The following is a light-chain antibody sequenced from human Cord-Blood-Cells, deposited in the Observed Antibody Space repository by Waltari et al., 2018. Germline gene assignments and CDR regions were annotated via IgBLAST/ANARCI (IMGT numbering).Light chain of an antibody. J-gene: IGLJ1*01. CDR2: DVS. CDR3: CSYAGSYTLGV. Sequence: QSALTQPRSVSGSPGQSVPISCTGTSSDVGGYNYVSWYQQHPGKAPKLMIYDVSKRPSGVPDRFSGSKSGNTASRTISGLQAEDEADYYCCSYAGSYTLGVFGTGTKVTVL. V-gene: IGLV2-11*01. CDR1: SSDVGGYNY.